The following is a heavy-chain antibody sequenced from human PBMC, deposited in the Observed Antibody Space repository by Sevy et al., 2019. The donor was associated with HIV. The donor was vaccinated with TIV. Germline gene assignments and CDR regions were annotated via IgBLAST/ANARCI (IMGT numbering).Heavy chain of an antibody. V-gene: IGHV3-30*18. J-gene: IGHJ6*02. CDR2: ISYDGSNQ. CDR3: AKGAVDCSDGTCYSAYYYSVMDV. Sequence: GGSLRLSCAASGLTFSNYGMHWVRQAPGKGLEWVALISYDGSNQYYADSVQGRFTISRDNSKNTLYLQMNSLRTEDTAVYYCAKGAVDCSDGTCYSAYYYSVMDVWGQWTTVTVSS. CDR1: GLTFSNYG. D-gene: IGHD2-15*01.